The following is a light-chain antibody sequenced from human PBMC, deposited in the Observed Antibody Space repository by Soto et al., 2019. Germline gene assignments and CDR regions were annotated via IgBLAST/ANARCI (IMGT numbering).Light chain of an antibody. CDR1: SSDVGYYNY. J-gene: IGLJ1*01. CDR3: CSYAGSYNIYL. V-gene: IGLV2-11*01. Sequence: QSARTQHPSASGSPGQSVTISCTGTSSDVGYYNYVSWYQRHPGKAPKLMIYDVFKRPSGVPDRFSGSKSGNTASLTISGLQAEDEGDYYCCSYAGSYNIYLFGTGTKVTVL. CDR2: DVF.